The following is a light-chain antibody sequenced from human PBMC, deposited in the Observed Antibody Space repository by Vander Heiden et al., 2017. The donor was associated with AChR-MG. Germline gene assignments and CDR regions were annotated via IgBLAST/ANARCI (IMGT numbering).Light chain of an antibody. Sequence: DIQMTRSPSSLSASVGDRVTITCRASQSISNFVNWYQQKPGKAPKVLIYTVSTLQSGVPSRFSGSGSGTDFTLTISSLQPEDFATYYCQQSDSPLWTFGQGTKVEIK. CDR2: TVS. V-gene: IGKV1-39*01. CDR1: QSISNF. J-gene: IGKJ1*01. CDR3: QQSDSPLWT.